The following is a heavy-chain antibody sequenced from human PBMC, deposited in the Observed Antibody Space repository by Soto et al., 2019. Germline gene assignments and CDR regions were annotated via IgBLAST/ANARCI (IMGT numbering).Heavy chain of an antibody. J-gene: IGHJ4*01. D-gene: IGHD4-17*01. CDR3: AKGGTTVVTDFDY. Sequence: PGESLKISCAASGFTFSTYAMSWVRQAQGKGLEWVSSISGSGGTTYYADSVKGRFTISRDKSKNTLFLQMNSLRVEDTALYYCAKGGTTVVTDFDYWGHGALVTVSP. CDR2: ISGSGGTT. V-gene: IGHV3-23*01. CDR1: GFTFSTYA.